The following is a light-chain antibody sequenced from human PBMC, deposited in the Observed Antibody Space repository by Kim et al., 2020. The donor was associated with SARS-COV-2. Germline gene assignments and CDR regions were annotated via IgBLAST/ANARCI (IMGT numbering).Light chain of an antibody. CDR2: HDN. CDR3: QAWDSVSDVA. J-gene: IGLJ2*01. V-gene: IGLV3-1*01. CDR1: DLGNRY. Sequence: SYELTQPPSPSVSPGQTASLTCSGEDLGNRYVAWYQQKAGQSPMLVMYHDNRRPSGIPERFSGSNSGSTATLTISETQSMDEADYYCQAWDSVSDVAFGG.